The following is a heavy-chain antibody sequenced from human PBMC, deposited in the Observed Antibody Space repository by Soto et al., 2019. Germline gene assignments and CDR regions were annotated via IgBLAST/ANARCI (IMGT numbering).Heavy chain of an antibody. CDR2: IYYSGST. D-gene: IGHD6-19*01. J-gene: IGHJ4*02. CDR1: GGSISSYY. Sequence: SETLSLTCTVSGGSISSYYWSWIRQPPGKGLEWIGYIYYSGSTNYNPSLKSRVTISVDTSKNQFSLKLSSVTAADTAVYYCARDGYSSGWYPFDWGQGTLVTVSS. CDR3: ARDGYSSGWYPFD. V-gene: IGHV4-59*01.